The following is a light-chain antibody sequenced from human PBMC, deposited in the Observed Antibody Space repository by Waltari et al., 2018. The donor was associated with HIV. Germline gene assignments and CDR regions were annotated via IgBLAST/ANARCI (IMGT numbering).Light chain of an antibody. CDR2: GAS. J-gene: IGKJ1*01. CDR1: ESVSSN. CDR3: QEYNNWPWT. V-gene: IGKV3-15*01. Sequence: EIVLTQSPATLSVSPGDRVTLSCRASESVSSNLAWYQQKPGQAPRLVFYGASSRATGIPDRFSGSGSGTEFNLTISSLQSEDFAVYYCQEYNNWPWTFGQGTKVEIK.